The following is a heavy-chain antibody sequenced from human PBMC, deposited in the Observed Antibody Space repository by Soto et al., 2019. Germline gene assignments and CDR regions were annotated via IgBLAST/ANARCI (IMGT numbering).Heavy chain of an antibody. J-gene: IGHJ5*02. CDR2: IYHSGST. CDR3: ARSKAYYGSGSYYSYWFDP. CDR1: GGSISSGNW. D-gene: IGHD3-10*01. V-gene: IGHV4-4*02. Sequence: QVQLQESGPGLVKPSGTLSLTCAVSGGSISSGNWLSWVRQPPGKGLEWIGEIYHSGSTNYNPSLKSRVTISVDKSKNQFSLKLSSVTAADTAVYYCARSKAYYGSGSYYSYWFDPWGQGTLVTVSS.